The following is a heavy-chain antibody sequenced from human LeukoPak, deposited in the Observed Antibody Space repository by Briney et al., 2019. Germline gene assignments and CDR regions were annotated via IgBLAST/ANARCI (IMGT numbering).Heavy chain of an antibody. V-gene: IGHV1-8*01. CDR2: MNPNSGNT. CDR1: GYTFTSYD. D-gene: IGHD2-8*01. Sequence: ASVKVSCKASGYTFTSYDINWVRQAPGQGLEWMGWMNPNSGNTGYAQKFQGRVTMTRNTSISTAYMELSSLRSEDTAVYYCARDDAYCTNGVCDFDYWGQGTLVTVSS. CDR3: ARDDAYCTNGVCDFDY. J-gene: IGHJ4*02.